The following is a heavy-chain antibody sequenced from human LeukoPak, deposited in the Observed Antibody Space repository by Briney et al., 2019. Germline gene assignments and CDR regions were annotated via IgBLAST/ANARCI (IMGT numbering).Heavy chain of an antibody. J-gene: IGHJ5*02. CDR2: IIPIFGTA. CDR3: ARGRCSSTSCPNWFDP. V-gene: IGHV1-69*05. CDR1: GGTFSSYA. Sequence: SVKVSCKASGGTFSSYAVSWVRQAPGQGLEWMGGIIPIFGTANYAQKFQGRVTITTDESTSTAYMELSSLRSEDTAVYYRARGRCSSTSCPNWFDPWGQGTLVTVSS. D-gene: IGHD2-2*01.